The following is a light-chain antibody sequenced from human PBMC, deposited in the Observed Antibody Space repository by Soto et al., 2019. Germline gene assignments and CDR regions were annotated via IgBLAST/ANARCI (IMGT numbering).Light chain of an antibody. Sequence: EIVLTQSPATLSLSPGERATLSCRASQSLSSYLAWYQQKPGQAPRLLIYDASNRATGIPARFSGSGSGTDFTLTINRLEPEDFAVYYCQQYGNFPYTFGQGTKVDIK. CDR3: QQYGNFPYT. CDR1: QSLSSY. V-gene: IGKV3-11*01. J-gene: IGKJ2*01. CDR2: DAS.